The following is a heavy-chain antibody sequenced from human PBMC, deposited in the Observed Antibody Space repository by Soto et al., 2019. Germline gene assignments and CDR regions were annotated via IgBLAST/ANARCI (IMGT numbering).Heavy chain of an antibody. J-gene: IGHJ4*02. CDR3: ARDLYQIATRSRPFDY. Sequence: EVQLLESGGGLVQPGGSLRLSCAASGFTFSSYAMSWVRQAPGKGLEWLASIKQDGSEIYYVDSVKGRFTISRDNAKNSLYLQMNSLRAEDTALYYCARDLYQIATRSRPFDYWGQGTLVTVSS. D-gene: IGHD6-6*01. CDR1: GFTFSSYA. V-gene: IGHV3-7*03. CDR2: IKQDGSEI.